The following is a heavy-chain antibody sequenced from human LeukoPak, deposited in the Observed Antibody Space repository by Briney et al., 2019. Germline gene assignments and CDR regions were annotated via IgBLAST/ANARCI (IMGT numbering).Heavy chain of an antibody. CDR3: ARGDIAAGGAPFDY. D-gene: IGHD6-13*01. J-gene: IGHJ4*02. V-gene: IGHV4-30-4*01. CDR1: GGSISSGDYY. Sequence: SETLFLTCTVSGGSISSGDYYWSWIRQPPGKGLEWIGYIYYSGSTYYNPSLKSRVTISVDTSKDQFSLKLNSVTAADTAVYYCARGDIAAGGAPFDYWGQGTLVTVSS. CDR2: IYYSGST.